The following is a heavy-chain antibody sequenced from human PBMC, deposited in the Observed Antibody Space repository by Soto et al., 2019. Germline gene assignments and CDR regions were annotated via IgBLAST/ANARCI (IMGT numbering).Heavy chain of an antibody. CDR1: GGSFSGYY. V-gene: IGHV4-34*01. CDR3: AREGYCSSTSCLELDY. Sequence: SETLSLTCAVYGGSFSGYYWSWIRQPPGKGREWIGEINHSGSTNYNPSLKSRVTISVDTSKNQFSLKLSSVTAADTAVYYCAREGYCSSTSCLELDYWGQGTLVTVSS. D-gene: IGHD2-2*01. J-gene: IGHJ4*02. CDR2: INHSGST.